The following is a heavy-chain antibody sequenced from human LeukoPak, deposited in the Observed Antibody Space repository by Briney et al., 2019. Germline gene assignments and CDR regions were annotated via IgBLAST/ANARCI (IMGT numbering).Heavy chain of an antibody. CDR3: ATTKTYDSSGYYRYYFEY. J-gene: IGHJ4*02. CDR1: GFTFSNFW. CDR2: IYNGGST. V-gene: IGHV3-53*01. D-gene: IGHD3-22*01. Sequence: GGSLRLSCTASGFTFSNFWMGWVRQAPGKGLEWVSIIYNGGSTYYADSVKGRFTISRDNSKNTLYLQMNSLRAEDAAVYYCATTKTYDSSGYYRYYFEYWGQGTQVTVSS.